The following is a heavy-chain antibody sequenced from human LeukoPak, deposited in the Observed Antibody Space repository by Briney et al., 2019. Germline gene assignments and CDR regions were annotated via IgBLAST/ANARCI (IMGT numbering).Heavy chain of an antibody. CDR1: GYTFTSYY. J-gene: IGHJ4*02. CDR2: INPSGGST. CDR3: AREGGIDYYDSNGYSTSSFDY. V-gene: IGHV1-46*01. D-gene: IGHD3-22*01. Sequence: ASVKVSCKASGYTFTSYYMHWVRQAPGQGLEWMGIINPSGGSTSYARKFQGRVSMTRDMSTSTVYMELSSLRSEDTAVYYCAREGGIDYYDSNGYSTSSFDYWGQGTLVTVSS.